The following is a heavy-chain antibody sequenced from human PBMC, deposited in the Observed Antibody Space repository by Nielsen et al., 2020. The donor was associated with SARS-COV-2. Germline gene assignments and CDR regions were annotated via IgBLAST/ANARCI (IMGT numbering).Heavy chain of an antibody. CDR2: ISYDGSNK. CDR1: GFTFSSYA. D-gene: IGHD1-26*01. CDR3: ARGSEWELRG. J-gene: IGHJ4*02. V-gene: IGHV3-30-3*01. Sequence: GESLKISCAASGFTFSSYAMHWVRQAPGKGLEWVAVISYDGSNKYYADSVKGRFTISRDNSKNTLYLQMNSLRAEDTAVYYCARGSEWELRGWGQGTLVTVSS.